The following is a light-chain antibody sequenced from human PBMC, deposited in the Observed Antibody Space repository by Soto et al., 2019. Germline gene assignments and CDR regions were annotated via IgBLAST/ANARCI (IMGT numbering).Light chain of an antibody. J-gene: IGKJ5*01. CDR3: QQLNTYPIT. CDR1: QGISSY. Sequence: IQLTQSPSSLSASVGDRVTITCRASQGISSYLAWYQQKPGKAPKLLFYGASTLEGGVPFRFSGSGSGTDFTLIISSVQPEDFATYYCQQLNTYPITFGQGTRLEIK. V-gene: IGKV1-9*01. CDR2: GAS.